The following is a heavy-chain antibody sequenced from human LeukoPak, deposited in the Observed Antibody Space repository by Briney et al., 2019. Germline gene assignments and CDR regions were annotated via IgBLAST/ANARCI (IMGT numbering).Heavy chain of an antibody. CDR3: ARHGYYGSGSYYSDWFDP. CDR1: GGSFSGYY. V-gene: IGHV4-34*01. Sequence: SETLSLTCAVYGGSFSGYYWSWIRQPPGKGLEWIGEINHSGSTNYNPSLKSRVTISVDTSKNQFSLKLSSVTAADTAVYYCARHGYYGSGSYYSDWFDPWGQGTLVTVSS. CDR2: INHSGST. D-gene: IGHD3-10*01. J-gene: IGHJ5*02.